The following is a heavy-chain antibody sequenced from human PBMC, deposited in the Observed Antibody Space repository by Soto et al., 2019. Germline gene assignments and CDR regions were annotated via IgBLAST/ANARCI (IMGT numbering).Heavy chain of an antibody. CDR1: GYTFTSYA. J-gene: IGHJ4*02. Sequence: QVQLVQSGAEVKKPGASVKVSCKASGYTFTSYAMHWVRQAPGQRLEWMGWINAGNGNTKYSQKFQRRVTITRDTSASTAYMELSSLRSEDTAVYYCARPGNIAVAGTNIDYWGQGTLVTVSS. D-gene: IGHD6-19*01. CDR2: INAGNGNT. CDR3: ARPGNIAVAGTNIDY. V-gene: IGHV1-3*01.